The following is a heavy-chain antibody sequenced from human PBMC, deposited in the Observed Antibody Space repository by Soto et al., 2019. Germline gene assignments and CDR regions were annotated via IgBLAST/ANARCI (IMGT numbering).Heavy chain of an antibody. CDR1: GFTFSSYA. D-gene: IGHD2-15*01. CDR3: AKELRYCSGGSCYSSDAFDI. V-gene: IGHV3-23*01. J-gene: IGHJ3*02. CDR2: ISGSGGST. Sequence: GGSLRLSCAASGFTFSSYAMSWVRQAPGKGLEWVSAISGSGGSTYYADSVKGRFTISRCNSKNTLYLQMNSLRAEDTAVYYCAKELRYCSGGSCYSSDAFDIWGQGTMVTVSS.